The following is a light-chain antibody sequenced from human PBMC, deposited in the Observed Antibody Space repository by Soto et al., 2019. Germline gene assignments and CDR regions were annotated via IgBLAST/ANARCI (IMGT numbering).Light chain of an antibody. Sequence: ENVLTQSPGTLSLSPGEIATLSCRASQSVSSSYLAWYQQKPGQAPRLLIYGASSRATGIPDRFSGSGSGTDFTLTISRLEPEDFAVYYCQDYGSSRTFGQGTKVEIK. CDR1: QSVSSSY. CDR3: QDYGSSRT. V-gene: IGKV3-20*01. J-gene: IGKJ1*01. CDR2: GAS.